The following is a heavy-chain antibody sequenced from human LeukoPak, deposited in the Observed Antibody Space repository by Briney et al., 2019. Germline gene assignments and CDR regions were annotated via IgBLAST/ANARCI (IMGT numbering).Heavy chain of an antibody. D-gene: IGHD3-10*01. V-gene: IGHV3-9*01. CDR2: VSWYSGSI. J-gene: IGHJ3*02. CDR1: GFTFDDYA. CDR3: AKDIGFGELLEAFDI. Sequence: GGSLRLSCAASGFTFDDYAMYWVRQVLRKGLEGVSGVSWYSGSIGYADSLKGRFTISRDNAKNSLYLQMNSLRAEDTGLYYCAKDIGFGELLEAFDIWGQGTMVTVSS.